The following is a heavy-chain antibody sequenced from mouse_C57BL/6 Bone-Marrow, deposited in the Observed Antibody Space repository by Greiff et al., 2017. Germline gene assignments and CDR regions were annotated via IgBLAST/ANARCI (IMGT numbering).Heavy chain of an antibody. V-gene: IGHV14-4*01. D-gene: IGHD2-4*01. CDR1: GFNIKDDY. CDR3: TTTYDYDGGFAY. Sequence: VQLQQSGAELVRPGASVKLSCTASGFNIKDDYLHWVKQRPEQGLEWIGWIDPENGDTEYASKFQGKATITADTSSTTAYLQLSSLTSEDTAVYYGTTTYDYDGGFAYWGQGTLVTVSA. CDR2: IDPENGDT. J-gene: IGHJ3*01.